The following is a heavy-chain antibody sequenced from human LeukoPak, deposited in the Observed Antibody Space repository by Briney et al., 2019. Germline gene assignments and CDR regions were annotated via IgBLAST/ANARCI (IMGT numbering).Heavy chain of an antibody. CDR1: GYSFTSYG. CDR3: AKMGASSGYSPIDY. Sequence: GASVKVSCKTSGYSFTSYGFSWVRQAPGQELEWMGWISAYDGNTNYAQKVQGRVTMTTDSSTSTAYMELRSLRSDDTAVYYCAKMGASSGYSPIDYWGQGTLVTVSA. V-gene: IGHV1-18*01. D-gene: IGHD3-22*01. CDR2: ISAYDGNT. J-gene: IGHJ4*02.